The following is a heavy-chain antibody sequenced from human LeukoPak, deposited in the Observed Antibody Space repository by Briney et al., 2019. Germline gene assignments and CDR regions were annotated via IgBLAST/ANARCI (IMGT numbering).Heavy chain of an antibody. Sequence: SETLSLTCAVYGGSFSGYYWSWIRQPPGKGLEWIGEINHSGSTNYNPSLKSRVTISVDTSKNQFSLKLSFVTATDTAVYYCARGRDMITFGGVLAFDYWGQGTLVTVSS. D-gene: IGHD3-16*01. J-gene: IGHJ4*02. V-gene: IGHV4-34*01. CDR3: ARGRDMITFGGVLAFDY. CDR1: GGSFSGYY. CDR2: INHSGST.